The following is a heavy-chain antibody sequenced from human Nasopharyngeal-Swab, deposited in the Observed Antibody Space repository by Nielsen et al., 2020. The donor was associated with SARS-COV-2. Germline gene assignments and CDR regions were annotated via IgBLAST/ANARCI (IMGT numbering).Heavy chain of an antibody. V-gene: IGHV3-11*04. CDR2: ISSSGSTI. CDR1: GFTFSDYY. Sequence: GESLKISCAASGFTFSDYYMSWIRQAPGKGLEWVSYISSSGSTIYYADSVKGRFTISRDNAKNSLYLQMNSLRAEGTAVYYCARDIITMVRGGFDIWGQGTMVTVSS. D-gene: IGHD3-10*01. CDR3: ARDIITMVRGGFDI. J-gene: IGHJ3*02.